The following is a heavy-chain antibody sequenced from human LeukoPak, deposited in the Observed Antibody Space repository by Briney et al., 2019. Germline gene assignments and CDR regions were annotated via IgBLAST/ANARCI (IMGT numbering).Heavy chain of an antibody. CDR2: IDASGNT. V-gene: IGHV4-39*01. J-gene: IGHJ3*02. Sequence: SETLSLTCTVSGGSINSGTYYWGWIRQSPGKGLDWIGSIDASGNTFYNPSLNSRVTISVDTSKNQFSLKVNSVTAADTAVYYCARHKYSSQNSDGFDIWGQGKMVTVSS. D-gene: IGHD2-15*01. CDR3: ARHKYSSQNSDGFDI. CDR1: GGSINSGTYY.